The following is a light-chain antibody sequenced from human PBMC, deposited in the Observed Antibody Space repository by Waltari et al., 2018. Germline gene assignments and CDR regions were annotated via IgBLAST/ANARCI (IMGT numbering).Light chain of an antibody. Sequence: QLVLTQSPSASASLGASVKLTCTLSSGHSSNVLAWHQQQPEKGPRYWMKVNSDGSHSKGDEIPDRFSGSSSGAERYLTISSLQSEDEADYYCQTGGHGTWVFGGGTKLTVL. CDR1: SGHSSNV. V-gene: IGLV4-69*01. CDR2: VNSDGSH. J-gene: IGLJ3*02. CDR3: QTGGHGTWV.